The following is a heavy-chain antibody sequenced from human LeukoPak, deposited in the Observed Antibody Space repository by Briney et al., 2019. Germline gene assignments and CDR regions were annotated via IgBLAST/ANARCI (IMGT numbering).Heavy chain of an antibody. Sequence: SETLSLTCSVSGVSFRSSSYYWGWIRQPPGKGLEWIGNIYYRGNTYYSPSLKSRVTISVDASRNQFSLKLGSVTAADTGVYYCARDNGDYGFDYWGQGTLVTVSS. CDR1: GVSFRSSSYY. J-gene: IGHJ4*02. D-gene: IGHD4-17*01. CDR2: IYYRGNT. V-gene: IGHV4-39*01. CDR3: ARDNGDYGFDY.